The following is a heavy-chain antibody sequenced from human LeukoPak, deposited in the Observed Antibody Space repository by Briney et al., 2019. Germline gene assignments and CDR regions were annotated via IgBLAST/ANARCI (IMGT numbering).Heavy chain of an antibody. CDR1: GFTFSSYW. V-gene: IGHV3-7*03. Sequence: GGSLRLSCGASGFTFSSYWMSWVRQAPGKGLEWVANIKQDGREKYYVDSVKGRFTISRDNSRNTLYLQMNSLRAGDTAVYYCAKSFRSTSLDYWGQGTLVTVSS. D-gene: IGHD2-2*01. CDR2: IKQDGREK. J-gene: IGHJ4*02. CDR3: AKSFRSTSLDY.